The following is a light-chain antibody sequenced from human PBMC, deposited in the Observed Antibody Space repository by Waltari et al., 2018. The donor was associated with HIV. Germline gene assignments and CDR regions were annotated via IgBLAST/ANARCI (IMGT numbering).Light chain of an antibody. J-gene: IGLJ3*02. CDR3: SSYRSANNVA. V-gene: IGLV2-14*01. CDR2: AVT. Sequence: QSALTQPASVSGSLGQSITISCTGTSSDVGGHYYVSWYQQHPGKVPELLIYAVTNRAPGISSRFAGSKSCNTASLTISGLQADDEADYYCSSYRSANNVAFGTGTKVTVL. CDR1: SSDVGGHYY.